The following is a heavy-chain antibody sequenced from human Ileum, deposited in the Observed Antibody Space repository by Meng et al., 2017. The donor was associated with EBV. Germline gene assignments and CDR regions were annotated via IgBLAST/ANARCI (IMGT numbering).Heavy chain of an antibody. CDR3: ARGFYTYGSSCFDY. CDR1: GGSFSGYY. Sequence: QVELQQGGAGLLNPSETLSLTCAVDGGSFSGYYWTWIRQPPGKGLEWIGEINHSGSTNYNPSLKSRVTISVDKNQFSLKLSSVTAADTAVYYCARGFYTYGSSCFDYWGQGTLVTVSS. D-gene: IGHD6-13*01. CDR2: INHSGST. J-gene: IGHJ4*02. V-gene: IGHV4-34*01.